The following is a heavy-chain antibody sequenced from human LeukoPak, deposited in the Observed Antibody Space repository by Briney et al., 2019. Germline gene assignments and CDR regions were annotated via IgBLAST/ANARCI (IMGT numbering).Heavy chain of an antibody. CDR2: VYTSGST. Sequence: SETLSLTCTVSGGSISSGSYYWSWIRQPAGKGLEWIGRVYTSGSTNYNPSLKSRVTLSVDTSKNQFSLRLSSVTAADTAVYYCARDAKSYYDSSGYSEFDYWGQGTLVTVSS. J-gene: IGHJ4*02. CDR3: ARDAKSYYDSSGYSEFDY. D-gene: IGHD3-22*01. CDR1: GGSISSGSYY. V-gene: IGHV4-61*02.